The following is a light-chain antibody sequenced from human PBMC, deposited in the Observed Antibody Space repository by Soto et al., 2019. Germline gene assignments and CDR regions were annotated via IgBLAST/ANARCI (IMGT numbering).Light chain of an antibody. CDR3: QQSHSTPLT. V-gene: IGKV1-39*01. CDR2: GAS. J-gene: IGKJ4*01. Sequence: DIQVIQSPSSLSASVGDRVTITCRASLRISTYLNWYQHKPGKAPKLLIYGASSLQSGVPSRFSGSGSGTDFTLTISSLHSEDSATYYCQQSHSTPLTFGGGTNLEI. CDR1: LRISTY.